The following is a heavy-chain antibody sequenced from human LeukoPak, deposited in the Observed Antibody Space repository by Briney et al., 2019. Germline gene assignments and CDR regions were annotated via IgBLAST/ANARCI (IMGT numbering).Heavy chain of an antibody. Sequence: PSETLSLTCTVSGGSVSGYYWSWIRQPPGKGLEWIGEINHSGSTNYNPSLKSRVTISVDTSKNQFSLKLSSVTAADTAVYYCARGLGGYYNYWGQGTLVTVSS. CDR1: GGSVSGYY. D-gene: IGHD3-3*01. CDR3: ARGLGGYYNY. V-gene: IGHV4-34*01. J-gene: IGHJ4*02. CDR2: INHSGST.